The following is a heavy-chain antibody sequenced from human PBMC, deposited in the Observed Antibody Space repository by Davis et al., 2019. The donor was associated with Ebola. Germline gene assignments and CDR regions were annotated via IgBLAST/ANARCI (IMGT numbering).Heavy chain of an antibody. CDR1: GFTFSSYS. CDR3: TRLGDYSDYGGHY. Sequence: PGGSLRLSCAASGFTFSSYSMNWVRQAPGKGLEWVSYISTTSGTIYYADSVKGRFTISRDNAKNSLYLQMNSLRAEDTAVYYCTRLGDYSDYGGHYWGQGTLVTVSS. V-gene: IGHV3-48*01. D-gene: IGHD4-11*01. J-gene: IGHJ4*02. CDR2: ISTTSGTI.